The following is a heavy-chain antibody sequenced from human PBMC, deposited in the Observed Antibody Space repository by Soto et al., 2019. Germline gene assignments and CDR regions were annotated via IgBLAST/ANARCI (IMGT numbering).Heavy chain of an antibody. J-gene: IGHJ4*02. D-gene: IGHD5-18*01. CDR3: AKAVGSYGNFDY. CDR1: GFTFDDYA. Sequence: EVQLVESGGGLVQPGRSLRISCAASGFTFDDYAMHWVRQPPGKGLEWVSGISWNSGSIGYADSVKGRFAISRDNAKNSLYLQMNSLRAEDTALYYCAKAVGSYGNFDYWGQGTLVTVSS. CDR2: ISWNSGSI. V-gene: IGHV3-9*01.